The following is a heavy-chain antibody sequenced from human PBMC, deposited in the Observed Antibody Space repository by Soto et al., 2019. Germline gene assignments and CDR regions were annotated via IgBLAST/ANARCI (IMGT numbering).Heavy chain of an antibody. J-gene: IGHJ4*02. CDR1: GGSVSGGAYY. D-gene: IGHD5-18*01. CDR2: IYYNGST. V-gene: IGHV4-61*08. Sequence: PSETLSLTCAVSGGSVSGGAYYWTWIRQPPGKGLEWIGYIYYNGSTTYNPSLKSRVTISIDTSKNQFSLKLTSATAADTAVYYCARDIRGYSRAFDYWGPGALVTVSS. CDR3: ARDIRGYSRAFDY.